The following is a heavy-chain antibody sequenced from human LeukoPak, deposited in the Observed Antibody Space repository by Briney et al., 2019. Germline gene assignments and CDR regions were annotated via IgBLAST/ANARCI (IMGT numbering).Heavy chain of an antibody. CDR1: GGTFSSYA. V-gene: IGHV1-69*13. CDR2: IIPIFGTA. Sequence: SVKVSRKASGGTFSSYAISWVRLAPGQGLEWMGGIIPIFGTANYAQKFQGRVTITADESTSTACMELSSLRSEDTAVYYCARAPYSSGGSTNYYYYYYMDVWGKGTTVTVSS. CDR3: ARAPYSSGGSTNYYYYYYMDV. D-gene: IGHD6-19*01. J-gene: IGHJ6*03.